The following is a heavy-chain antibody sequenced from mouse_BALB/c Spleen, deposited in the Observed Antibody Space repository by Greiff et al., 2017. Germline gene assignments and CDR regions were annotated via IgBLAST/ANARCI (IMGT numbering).Heavy chain of an antibody. CDR2: IYPGNSDT. Sequence: VQLQQSGTVLARPGASVKMSCKASGYSFTSYWMHWVKQRPGQGLEWIGAIYPGNSDTSYNQKFKGKAKLTAVTSASTAYMELSSLTNEDSAVYYCTRDRYDRDFDYWGQGTTLTVSS. V-gene: IGHV1-5*01. D-gene: IGHD2-14*01. J-gene: IGHJ2*01. CDR3: TRDRYDRDFDY. CDR1: GYSFTSYW.